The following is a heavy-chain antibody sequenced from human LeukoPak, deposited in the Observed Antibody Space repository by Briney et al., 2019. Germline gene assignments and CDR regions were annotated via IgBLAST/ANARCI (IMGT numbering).Heavy chain of an antibody. D-gene: IGHD5-12*01. J-gene: IGHJ4*02. CDR2: IFYGGRT. CDR1: DGSISSRSNC. CDR3: AKYMVATMSYY. V-gene: IGHV4-39*01. Sequence: SETLSLTCTVSDGSISSRSNCWGWIRQPPGKGLEWIGSIFYGGRTYYNPSLKSRVTISVDTSNNQFSLNLNSVTAADTAVYYCAKYMVATMSYYWGQGTLVTVSS.